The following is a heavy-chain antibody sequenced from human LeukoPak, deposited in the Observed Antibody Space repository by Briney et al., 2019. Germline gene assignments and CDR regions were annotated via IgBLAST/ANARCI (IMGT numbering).Heavy chain of an antibody. CDR2: VSHDGRIK. V-gene: IGHV3-30*03. J-gene: IGHJ3*02. Sequence: GGSLRLSCAASGFTFRNYGMQWVRQAPGKGLEWLAVVSHDGRIKIYADSVKGRFTISRDNSKNTLYLQMNSLRADDTAVYYCARHSRRTTVDIPNDAFDIWGQGTMVTVSS. CDR3: ARHSRRTTVDIPNDAFDI. D-gene: IGHD4-23*01. CDR1: GFTFRNYG.